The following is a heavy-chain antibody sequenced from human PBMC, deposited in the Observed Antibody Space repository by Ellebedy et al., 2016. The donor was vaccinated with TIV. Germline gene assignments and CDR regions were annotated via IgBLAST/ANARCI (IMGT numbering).Heavy chain of an antibody. V-gene: IGHV3-53*01. CDR2: IYSGGST. J-gene: IGHJ4*02. CDR3: ARGVLSGY. D-gene: IGHD2/OR15-2a*01. Sequence: GESLKISCAASGFNFSNYAMTWVRQAPGKGLEWVSVIYSGGSTYYADSVKGRFTISRDNSKNTVYLQMNSLRAEDTAVYYCARGVLSGYWGQGTLVTVSS. CDR1: GFNFSNYA.